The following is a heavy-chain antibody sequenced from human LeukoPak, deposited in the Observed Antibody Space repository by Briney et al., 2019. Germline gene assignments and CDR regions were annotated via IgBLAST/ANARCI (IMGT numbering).Heavy chain of an antibody. CDR3: ATKRSGWYNYYYMDV. V-gene: IGHV4-39*01. CDR1: GGSISSSSYY. D-gene: IGHD6-19*01. Sequence: PSETLSLTCTVSGGSISSSSYYWGWIRQPPGKGLEWIGSIYYRGSTDYNPSLKSRVTMYVDTSKSQFSLKLNSVTAEDAAVYYCATKRSGWYNYYYMDVWGKGTTVTVSS. CDR2: IYYRGST. J-gene: IGHJ6*03.